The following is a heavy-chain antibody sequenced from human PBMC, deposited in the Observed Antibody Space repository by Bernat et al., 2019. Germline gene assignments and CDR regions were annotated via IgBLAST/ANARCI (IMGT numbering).Heavy chain of an antibody. V-gene: IGHV3-30*03. D-gene: IGHD3-9*01. CDR2: ISYDGSNK. CDR1: GFTFSSYG. Sequence: QVQLVESGGGVVQPGRSLRLSCAASGFTFSSYGIHWVRQAPGKGLEWVAVISYDGSNKYYADSVKGRFTISRDNSKNTLYLQMNSLRAEDTAVYYCATDPGGLLRYFDWLLPSVGMDVWGQGTTVTVSS. J-gene: IGHJ6*02. CDR3: ATDPGGLLRYFDWLLPSVGMDV.